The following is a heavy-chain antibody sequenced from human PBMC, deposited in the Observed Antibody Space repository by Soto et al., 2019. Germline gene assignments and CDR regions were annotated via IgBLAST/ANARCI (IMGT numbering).Heavy chain of an antibody. Sequence: PGESLKISCRGSGYSFTSYWIGWVRQMPWKGLEWMGIIYPGDSDTRYSPSFQGQVTISADKSISTAYLQWSSLKASDTAMYYCARQVYCGGDCYSDAFDIWGQGTMVTVSS. CDR2: IYPGDSDT. V-gene: IGHV5-51*01. CDR3: ARQVYCGGDCYSDAFDI. D-gene: IGHD2-21*02. J-gene: IGHJ3*02. CDR1: GYSFTSYW.